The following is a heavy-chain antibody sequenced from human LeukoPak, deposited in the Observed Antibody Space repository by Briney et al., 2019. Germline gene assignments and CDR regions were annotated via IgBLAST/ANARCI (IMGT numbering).Heavy chain of an antibody. CDR3: ARDGEVTPIFTEYLQH. CDR1: GYTFTGYY. J-gene: IGHJ1*01. D-gene: IGHD2-21*02. V-gene: IGHV1-2*02. CDR2: INPNSGGT. Sequence: ASVKVSCKASGYTFTGYYMHWVRQAPGQGLEWMGWINPNSGGTNYAQKFQGRVTMTRDTSISTAYMELSRLRSDDTAVYYCARDGEVTPIFTEYLQHWGQGTLLIVSS.